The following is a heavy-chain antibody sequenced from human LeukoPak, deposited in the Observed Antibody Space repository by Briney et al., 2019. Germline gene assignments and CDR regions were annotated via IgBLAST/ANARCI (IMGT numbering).Heavy chain of an antibody. CDR3: ARAARGVPAVAYFDY. CDR2: IYYSGST. V-gene: IGHV4-59*01. Sequence: SETLSLTCTASGGSISSYYWSWIRQPPGKGLEWIGYIYYSGSTNYNPSLKSRVTISVDTSKNQFSLKLSSVTAADTAVYYCARAARGVPAVAYFDYWGQGTLVTVSS. D-gene: IGHD3-10*01. CDR1: GGSISSYY. J-gene: IGHJ4*02.